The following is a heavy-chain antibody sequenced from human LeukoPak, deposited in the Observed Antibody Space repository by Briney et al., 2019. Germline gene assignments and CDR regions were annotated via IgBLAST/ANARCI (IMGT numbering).Heavy chain of an antibody. D-gene: IGHD4-17*01. J-gene: IGHJ4*02. Sequence: GGSLRLSCAASGFTFSNYAMSWVRQAPGKGLEWVSSINGRGGSTYYADSVKGRFTISRDNAKNSLYLQMNSLRAEDTAVYYCARDPMTTVPFFDYWGQGTLVTVSS. CDR2: INGRGGST. CDR3: ARDPMTTVPFFDY. V-gene: IGHV3-23*01. CDR1: GFTFSNYA.